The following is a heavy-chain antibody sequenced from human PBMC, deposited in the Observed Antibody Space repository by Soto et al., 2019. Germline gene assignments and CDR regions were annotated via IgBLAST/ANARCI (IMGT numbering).Heavy chain of an antibody. V-gene: IGHV4-61*01. D-gene: IGHD2-2*01. J-gene: IGHJ4*02. Sequence: SETLSLTCNVSAGSITGDSYYWTWLRQPPGKGLEWLVYISYNGRTNYNPSLQSRVTISVDTSRNQFVLRLTSVTAADTANYYCARAPCGSGCYAGPKYWVLGCLLTVT. CDR1: AGSITGDSYY. CDR3: ARAPCGSGCYAGPKY. CDR2: ISYNGRT.